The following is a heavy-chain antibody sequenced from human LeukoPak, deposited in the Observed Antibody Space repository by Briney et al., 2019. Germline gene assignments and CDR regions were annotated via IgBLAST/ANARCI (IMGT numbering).Heavy chain of an antibody. CDR2: IRYDGSNK. Sequence: GGSLRLSCAASGFTFSSYGMHWVRQAPGKGLEWVAFIRYDGSNKYYADSVKGRFTISRDNSKNTLYLQMNSLRAEDTAVYYCAKDPSSSVGHFGYWGQGTLVTVSS. V-gene: IGHV3-30*02. CDR1: GFTFSSYG. CDR3: AKDPSSSVGHFGY. J-gene: IGHJ4*02. D-gene: IGHD6-19*01.